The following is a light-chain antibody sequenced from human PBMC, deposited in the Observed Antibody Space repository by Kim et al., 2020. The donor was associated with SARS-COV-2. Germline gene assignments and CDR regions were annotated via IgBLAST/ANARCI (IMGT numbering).Light chain of an antibody. Sequence: DIHMTQSPSSLSASVGNTVTITCRSSKTIAASLNWYQQRPGKPPKLLIFASSSLQNGVPSRFSGSGSETDFTLTISSLQPEDVATYYCQQTYRIPLTFGQGTRLEIK. CDR3: QQTYRIPLT. J-gene: IGKJ5*01. CDR2: ASS. V-gene: IGKV1-39*01. CDR1: KTIAAS.